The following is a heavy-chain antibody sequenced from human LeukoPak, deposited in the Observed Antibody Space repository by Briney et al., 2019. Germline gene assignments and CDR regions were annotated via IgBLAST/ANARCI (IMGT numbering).Heavy chain of an antibody. CDR2: IYYSGST. J-gene: IGHJ3*02. Sequence: TSETLSLTCTVSGGSISSYYWSWIRQPPGKGLEWIGYIYYSGSTNYNPSLKSRVTISVDTSKNQFSLKLSSVTAADTAVYYCARVNWSGYDFRGAFDIWGQGTMVTVSS. V-gene: IGHV4-59*01. CDR1: GGSISSYY. D-gene: IGHD5-12*01. CDR3: ARVNWSGYDFRGAFDI.